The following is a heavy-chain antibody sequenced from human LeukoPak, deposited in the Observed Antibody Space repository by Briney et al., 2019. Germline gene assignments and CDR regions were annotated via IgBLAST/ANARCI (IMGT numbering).Heavy chain of an antibody. CDR2: IRGGGGST. D-gene: IGHD3/OR15-3a*01. V-gene: IGHV3-23*01. CDR1: GFTFNTYA. Sequence: AGSLRLSWAASGFTFNTYAMSWVRHAPGEGLGWVTGIRGGGGSTYYEGSVKGRFTISRHNSKNTLYLQIHSLRAEDTAVYYCAKGKGSSSSSMDWWGQGTLVTVSS. CDR3: AKGKGSSSSSMDW. J-gene: IGHJ4*02.